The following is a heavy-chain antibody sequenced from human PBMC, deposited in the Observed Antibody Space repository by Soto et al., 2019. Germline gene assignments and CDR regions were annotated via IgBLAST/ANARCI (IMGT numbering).Heavy chain of an antibody. Sequence: QVQLQESGPGLVKPSQTLSLTCTVSGGSISSGGYYWSWIRQHPGKGLEWIGYIYYSGSTYYNPSLKSRVTISVDTSKNQFSLKLSSVTAADTAVYYCAREKLDTMVREVRFDPWGQGTLVTVSS. V-gene: IGHV4-31*03. J-gene: IGHJ5*02. CDR3: AREKLDTMVREVRFDP. CDR1: GGSISSGGYY. CDR2: IYYSGST. D-gene: IGHD3-10*01.